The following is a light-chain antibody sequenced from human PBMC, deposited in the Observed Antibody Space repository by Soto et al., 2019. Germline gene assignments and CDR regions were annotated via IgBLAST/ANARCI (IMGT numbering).Light chain of an antibody. Sequence: QSVLTQPASVSASPGQSITISCTGTSSDVGSYNHVSWYQQHPGKGPKLIIYEVSERPSGVSNRFSGSKSGNTASLTISGLQAEDEADYYCCSYAGSSTYVFGTGTKVTVL. CDR2: EVS. CDR1: SSDVGSYNH. V-gene: IGLV2-23*02. J-gene: IGLJ1*01. CDR3: CSYAGSSTYV.